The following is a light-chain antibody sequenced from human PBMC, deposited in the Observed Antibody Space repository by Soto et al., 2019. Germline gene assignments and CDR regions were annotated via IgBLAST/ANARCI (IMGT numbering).Light chain of an antibody. CDR3: TSYTSSFTHL. J-gene: IGLJ1*01. CDR1: SSDVGAYNY. V-gene: IGLV2-14*01. Sequence: QSVLTQLPSVSGAPGQRVTLSCSGTSSDVGAYNYVSWYQQRPGKAPKLMIFEVSNRPSGVSNRFSGSKSGNTASLTISGLQTEDEADYYCTSYTSSFTHLFGTGTKVTVL. CDR2: EVS.